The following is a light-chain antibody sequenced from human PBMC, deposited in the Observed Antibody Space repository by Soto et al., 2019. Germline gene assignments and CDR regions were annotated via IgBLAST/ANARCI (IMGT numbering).Light chain of an antibody. Sequence: IRMTQSQSSLSASVGDRATITCRASQSIIRYLNWYQQKPGKAPNLLIYAASTLQSGVPSRFSGSGSGTDFTLTISSLQPEDFATYYCQQSYKSPTFGQGTKVDI. CDR3: QQSYKSPT. V-gene: IGKV1-39*01. CDR1: QSIIRY. J-gene: IGKJ1*01. CDR2: AAS.